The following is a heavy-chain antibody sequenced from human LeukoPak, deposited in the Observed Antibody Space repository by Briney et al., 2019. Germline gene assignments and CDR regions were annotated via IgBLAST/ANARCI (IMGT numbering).Heavy chain of an antibody. J-gene: IGHJ4*02. CDR3: ARSSEWPFFDY. V-gene: IGHV4-59*01. CDR1: GGSISSYY. D-gene: IGHD6-19*01. CDR2: MYYSGST. Sequence: SETLSLARSVSGGSISSYYWSWIRQPPGEGLEWIGYMYYSGSTNYNPSLKSRVTISVETSKNQFSLKLSSVTAADTAVYYCARSSEWPFFDYWGQGTLVTVSS.